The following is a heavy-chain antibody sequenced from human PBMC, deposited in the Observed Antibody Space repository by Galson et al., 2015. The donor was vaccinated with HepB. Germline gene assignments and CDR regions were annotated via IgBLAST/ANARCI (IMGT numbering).Heavy chain of an antibody. D-gene: IGHD6-13*01. CDR3: TRLGDVSGYTSS. CDR2: IGSKANNYAT. V-gene: IGHV3-73*01. Sequence: SLRLSCAASGFTFSGSAIHWVRQASGKGPEWVGRIGSKANNYATGYVASLKGRFTISRDDSKNTAYLHMNSLKIEDTAVYYCTRLGDVSGYTSSWGQGTLVTVSS. CDR1: GFTFSGSA. J-gene: IGHJ4*02.